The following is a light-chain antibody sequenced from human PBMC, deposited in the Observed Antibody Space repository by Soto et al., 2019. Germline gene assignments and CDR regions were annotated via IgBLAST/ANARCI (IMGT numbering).Light chain of an antibody. CDR3: QQSYSTPPT. J-gene: IGKJ4*01. V-gene: IGKV1-39*01. Sequence: DIQMTQSPSSLSASVGDRVTITCRASQSISSYLNWYQQKPGKAPKLLSYAASSLQSGVPSRFSGSGSGTDVTLTISSLQPEDFATYYCQQSYSTPPTFGGGTKVEIK. CDR1: QSISSY. CDR2: AAS.